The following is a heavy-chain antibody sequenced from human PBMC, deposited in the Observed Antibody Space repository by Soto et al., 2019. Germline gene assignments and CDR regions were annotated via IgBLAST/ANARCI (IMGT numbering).Heavy chain of an antibody. CDR2: INHSGST. CDR3: ARGAFRGVKYNWFDP. Sequence: SETLSLTCAVYGGSFSGYYWSWIRQPPGKGLEWIGEINHSGSTNYNPSLKSRVTISVDTSKNQFSLKLSSVTAADTAVYYCARGAFRGVKYNWFDPWGQGTLVTVSS. D-gene: IGHD3-16*01. J-gene: IGHJ5*02. CDR1: GGSFSGYY. V-gene: IGHV4-34*01.